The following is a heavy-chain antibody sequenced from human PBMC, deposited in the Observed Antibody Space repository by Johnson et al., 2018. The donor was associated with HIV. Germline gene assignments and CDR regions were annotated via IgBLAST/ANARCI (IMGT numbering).Heavy chain of an antibody. Sequence: QVQLVESGGGLVQPGGSLRLSCAASGFTFSDYYMSWIRQAPGKGLEWISYISSSGSTRYYADSVKGRFTISRDNAKNSLYLQMNSLRAEDTAVYYCAKDVLRSFDWLPDSFDVWGQGTVVTVSS. CDR1: GFTFSDYY. V-gene: IGHV3-11*01. CDR3: AKDVLRSFDWLPDSFDV. J-gene: IGHJ3*01. CDR2: ISSSGSTR. D-gene: IGHD3-9*01.